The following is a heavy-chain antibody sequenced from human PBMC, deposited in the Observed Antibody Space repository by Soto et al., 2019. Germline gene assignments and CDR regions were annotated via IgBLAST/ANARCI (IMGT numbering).Heavy chain of an antibody. D-gene: IGHD6-13*01. Sequence: TXGSLRLSCAASGFTFDDYAMNWVRQAPGKGLEWVSGIIWNSGSIGYADSVKGRFTISRDNAKNSLYLQMNSLRAEDTALYYFAKDAPYSSSWYEIDYWGQGTLVTVSS. CDR1: GFTFDDYA. V-gene: IGHV3-9*01. CDR2: IIWNSGSI. J-gene: IGHJ4*02. CDR3: AKDAPYSSSWYEIDY.